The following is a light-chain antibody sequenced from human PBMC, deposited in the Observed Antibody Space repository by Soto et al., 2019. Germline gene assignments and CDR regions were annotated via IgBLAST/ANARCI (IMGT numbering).Light chain of an antibody. CDR2: DAS. J-gene: IGKJ4*01. V-gene: IGKV1-33*01. CDR1: QDISNY. CDR3: QQYGTSLPLT. Sequence: DIQMTQSPSSLSASVGDRVTITCQASQDISNYLNWYQQKPGKAPKLLIYDASNLETGVPSRFSGSGSGTDFTFTISSLQPEDIAVYYCQQYGTSLPLTFGGGTKVEI.